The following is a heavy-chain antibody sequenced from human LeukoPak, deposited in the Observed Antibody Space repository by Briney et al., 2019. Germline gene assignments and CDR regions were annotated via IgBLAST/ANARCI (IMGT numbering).Heavy chain of an antibody. Sequence: NPSETLSLTCAVYGGSFSGYYWSWIRQPTGKGPEWIGEINHSGSTNYNPSLKSRVTISVDTSKNQFSLKLSSVTAADTAVYYCAREGYDFWSGYYPDASDIWGQGTMVTVSS. V-gene: IGHV4-34*01. CDR3: AREGYDFWSGYYPDASDI. CDR1: GGSFSGYY. CDR2: INHSGST. D-gene: IGHD3-3*01. J-gene: IGHJ3*02.